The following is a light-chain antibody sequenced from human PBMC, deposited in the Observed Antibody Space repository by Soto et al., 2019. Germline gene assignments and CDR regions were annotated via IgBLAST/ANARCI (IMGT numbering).Light chain of an antibody. CDR1: QSVSSS. Sequence: EIALTQSPDTLSFSPGERATLSCRASQSVSSSLAWYQQRPGQAPRLLIYDASNRATGIPARFSGSGSGTNFTLTISSLAPEDFAVYYCQQRSTWITFGGGTKVEIK. V-gene: IGKV3-11*01. J-gene: IGKJ4*01. CDR2: DAS. CDR3: QQRSTWIT.